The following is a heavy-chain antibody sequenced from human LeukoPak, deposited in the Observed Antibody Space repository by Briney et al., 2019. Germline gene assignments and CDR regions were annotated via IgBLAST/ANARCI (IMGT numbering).Heavy chain of an antibody. CDR3: ARLSAAAAYFDY. J-gene: IGHJ4*02. V-gene: IGHV4-59*08. Sequence: KPSETLSLTCTVSGGSISSYYWSWIRQPPGKGLEWIGYIYYSGSTNYNPSLKSRVTISVDTSKNQFSLKLSSVTAADTAVYYCARLSAAAAYFDYWGQGTLVTVSS. D-gene: IGHD6-13*01. CDR2: IYYSGST. CDR1: GGSISSYY.